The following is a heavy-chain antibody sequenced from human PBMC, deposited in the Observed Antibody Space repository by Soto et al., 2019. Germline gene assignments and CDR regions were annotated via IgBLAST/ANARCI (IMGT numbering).Heavy chain of an antibody. Sequence: QVQLQESGPGLMKPSQTLSLTCTVSGASIGRCGYYWTWIRQHPGKALEWMGHIHFSGETNYNPSRMGRLTMSIDTSTKQFSLNLAAVTAADTAMYYCARDQGGDLDYWGQGTLVTVSS. CDR2: IHFSGET. CDR1: GASIGRCGYY. J-gene: IGHJ4*02. D-gene: IGHD2-21*01. V-gene: IGHV4-31*03. CDR3: ARDQGGDLDY.